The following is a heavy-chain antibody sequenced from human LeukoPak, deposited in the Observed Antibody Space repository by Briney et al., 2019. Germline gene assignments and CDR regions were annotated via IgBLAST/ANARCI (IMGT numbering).Heavy chain of an antibody. CDR3: ARGGTFVSDY. J-gene: IGHJ4*02. V-gene: IGHV3-7*01. CDR1: GFTFRTFW. D-gene: IGHD1-1*01. CDR2: IKTDGSEK. Sequence: GGSLRLSCAASGFTFRTFWMSWVRQAPGKGLEWVANIKTDGSEKYYVGSMKGRFTVSRDNAKNSLYLQMDSLRAEDTAVYYCARGGTFVSDYWGQGTLVTVSS.